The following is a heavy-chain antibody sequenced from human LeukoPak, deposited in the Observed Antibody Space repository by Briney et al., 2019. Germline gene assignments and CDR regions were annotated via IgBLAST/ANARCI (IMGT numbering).Heavy chain of an antibody. V-gene: IGHV3-7*01. CDR2: TKPDGSAE. CDR3: PRDGVLNTTFDT. CDR1: GFTFRNYW. D-gene: IGHD2-8*01. J-gene: IGHJ4*02. Sequence: GGSLRLSCAASGFTFRNYWMGWVRQAPGKGLEWVANTKPDGSAEYYADSVRGRFTTSRDNANNFLYLQMNRLGAEDTAVYYFPRDGVLNTTFDTWGQEPPVTASS.